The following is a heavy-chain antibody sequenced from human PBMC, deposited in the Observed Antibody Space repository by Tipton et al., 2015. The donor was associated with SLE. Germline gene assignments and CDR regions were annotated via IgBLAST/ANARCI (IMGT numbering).Heavy chain of an antibody. CDR1: GFTFSKYP. Sequence: SLRLSCAAAGFTFSKYPMAWVRQAPGKGLVWVSEIDPNGSPTNYADSVKDRFTISRDNAKNTLFLEMNSLRVDDTAVYYCASLSAPSDYWGQGTLVTVSS. CDR3: ASLSAPSDY. V-gene: IGHV3-74*01. CDR2: IDPNGSPT. J-gene: IGHJ4*02.